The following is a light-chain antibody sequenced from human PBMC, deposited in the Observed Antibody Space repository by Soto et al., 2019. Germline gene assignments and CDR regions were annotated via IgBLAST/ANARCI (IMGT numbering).Light chain of an antibody. Sequence: QSALTQPASVSGSPGQSITISCTGTSSDVGGYNYVSWYQQHPGKAPKLMIYEVSNRPSGVSDRFSGSKSGNTASLTISGLQAEDEADYYSSSYTYSSTVVFGGGPQLTVL. CDR2: EVS. CDR3: SSYTYSSTVV. J-gene: IGLJ2*01. CDR1: SSDVGGYNY. V-gene: IGLV2-14*01.